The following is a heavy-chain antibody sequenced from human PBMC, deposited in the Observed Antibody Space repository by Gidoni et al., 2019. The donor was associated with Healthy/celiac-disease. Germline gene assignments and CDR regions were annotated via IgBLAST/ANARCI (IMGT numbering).Heavy chain of an antibody. D-gene: IGHD3-3*01. CDR3: ARGRGFRRFLEWLPPRPYYYYYMDV. CDR2: INHSGST. V-gene: IGHV4-34*01. J-gene: IGHJ6*03. CDR1: GGSFSGYY. Sequence: QVQLQQWGAGLLKPSETLSLTCAVYGGSFSGYYWSWIRQPPGKGLEWIGEINHSGSTNYNPSLKIRVTISVDTSKNQFSLKLSSVTAADTAVYYCARGRGFRRFLEWLPPRPYYYYYMDVWGKGTTVTVSS.